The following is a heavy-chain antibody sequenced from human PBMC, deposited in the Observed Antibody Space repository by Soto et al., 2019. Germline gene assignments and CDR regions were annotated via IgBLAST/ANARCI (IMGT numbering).Heavy chain of an antibody. D-gene: IGHD3-3*01. V-gene: IGHV1-69*06. J-gene: IGHJ4*02. CDR1: GGTFSSYA. Sequence: QVQLVQSGAEVKRPGSSVKVSCRTSGGTFSSYAITWVRQAPGQGLEWMGGIIPMSGTVKYAQKFQGRVTITADKSTSTAYTELSSLRSEDTAGYYFARTTQYFGFLSGDYTTIDDYWGQGTLVSGSS. CDR2: IIPMSGTV. CDR3: ARTTQYFGFLSGDYTTIDDY.